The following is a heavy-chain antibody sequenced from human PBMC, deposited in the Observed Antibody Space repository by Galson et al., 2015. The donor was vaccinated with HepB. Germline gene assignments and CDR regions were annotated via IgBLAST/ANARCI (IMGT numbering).Heavy chain of an antibody. J-gene: IGHJ2*01. Sequence: SLRLSCAASGFSFSSYRVSWVRQAPGKGLEWVANIKQDGSAKSYVDSVKGRFTVSRDNDENSLYLQMNSLRAEDTVVYYCARVRVGGSFDLWGRGTRVTVSS. CDR2: IKQDGSAK. V-gene: IGHV3-7*01. CDR1: GFSFSSYR. D-gene: IGHD3-16*01. CDR3: ARVRVGGSFDL.